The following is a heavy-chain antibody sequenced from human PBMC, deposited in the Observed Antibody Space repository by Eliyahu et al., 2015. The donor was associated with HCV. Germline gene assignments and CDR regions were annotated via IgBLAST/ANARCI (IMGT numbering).Heavy chain of an antibody. V-gene: IGHV3-21*01. CDR2: ISXSSTYI. Sequence: EVQLVESGGDLVQPGASLRLSCAASGFTFXRFTMVWVRQTPGRGLGGVASISXSSTYIHYGDXVRGRFAISRDNAKGSVYLQMTGLRVEDSGVYYCARHYADALDFWGQGTQVAVSS. D-gene: IGHD2-2*01. CDR1: GFTFXRFT. J-gene: IGHJ4*02. CDR3: ARHYADALDF.